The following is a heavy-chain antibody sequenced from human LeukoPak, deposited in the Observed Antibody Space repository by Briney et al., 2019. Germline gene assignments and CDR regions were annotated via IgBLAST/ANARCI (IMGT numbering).Heavy chain of an antibody. CDR2: IYNDGST. Sequence: SGGSLRLSCAASGFTVSNNYMTWVRQAPGKGLEWVSIIYNDGSTFYADSVKGRFTLSRDNSNNTVYLQTNNLGAGDTAVYYCARVTINTIRGISDGWYFDLWGRGTLVTVSS. V-gene: IGHV3-53*01. CDR3: ARVTINTIRGISDGWYFDL. D-gene: IGHD3-10*01. J-gene: IGHJ2*01. CDR1: GFTVSNNY.